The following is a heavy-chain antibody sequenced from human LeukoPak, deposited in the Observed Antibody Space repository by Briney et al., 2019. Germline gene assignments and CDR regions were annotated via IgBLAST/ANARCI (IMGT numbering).Heavy chain of an antibody. J-gene: IGHJ5*02. CDR2: IYYSGST. CDR1: GGSISSGDYY. V-gene: IGHV4-30-4*01. Sequence: SQTLSLTCTVSGGSISSGDYYWRWVRQPPGKGLEWIGYIYYSGSTYYNPSLKSRVTISVDTSKNQFSLKLSSVTAADTAVYYCARGGITTPFDPWGQGTLVTVSS. CDR3: ARGGITTPFDP. D-gene: IGHD3-16*01.